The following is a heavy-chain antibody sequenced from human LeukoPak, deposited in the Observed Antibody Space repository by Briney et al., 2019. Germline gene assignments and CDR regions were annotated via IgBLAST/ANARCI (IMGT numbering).Heavy chain of an antibody. CDR2: ISPDGSNQ. Sequence: PGGSLRLSCAASGPTFSSHAMHWVRQAPGKGLEWVGVISPDGSNQYYIDSAKGRFTISRDNSKNTLYLQMNSLRTEDTAVYYCAGAIGYFDYWGQGTLVTVSS. CDR3: AGAIGYFDY. CDR1: GPTFSSHA. J-gene: IGHJ4*02. V-gene: IGHV3-30*03. D-gene: IGHD2-21*01.